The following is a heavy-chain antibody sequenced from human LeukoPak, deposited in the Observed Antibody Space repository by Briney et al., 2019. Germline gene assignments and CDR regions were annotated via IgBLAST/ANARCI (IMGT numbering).Heavy chain of an antibody. Sequence: ASVKVSCKASGYTFTSYGISWVRQAPGQGLEWMGWISAYNGNTNYAQKLQGRVTMTTDTSTSTAYMELRSLRSDDTAVYYCARGSLGSGSYYSLPTDYWGQGTLVTVSS. CDR1: GYTFTSYG. J-gene: IGHJ4*02. D-gene: IGHD1-26*01. CDR3: ARGSLGSGSYYSLPTDY. V-gene: IGHV1-18*01. CDR2: ISAYNGNT.